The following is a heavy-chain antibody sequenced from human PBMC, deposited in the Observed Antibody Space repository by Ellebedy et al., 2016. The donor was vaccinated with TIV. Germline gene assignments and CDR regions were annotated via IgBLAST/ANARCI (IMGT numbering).Heavy chain of an antibody. CDR3: ARDMRVTMIVDAFDI. CDR1: GGSISSGDYY. V-gene: IGHV4-30-4*01. CDR2: IYYSWST. D-gene: IGHD3-22*01. J-gene: IGHJ3*02. Sequence: MPSETLSLTCTVSGGSISSGDYYWSWIRQPPGKGLEWIGYIYYSWSTYYNPSLKSRVTISVDTSKNQFSLKLSSVTAADTAVYYCARDMRVTMIVDAFDIWGQGTMVTVSS.